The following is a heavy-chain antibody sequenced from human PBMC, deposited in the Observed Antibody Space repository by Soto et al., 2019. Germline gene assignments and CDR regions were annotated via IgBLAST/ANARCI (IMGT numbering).Heavy chain of an antibody. Sequence: SVKVSCKASGGTFSSYAISWVRQAPGQGLEWMGGIIPIFGTANYAQKFQGRVTITADKSTSTAYMELSSLRSEDTAVYYCARGVYSGYDYRYYYYGMDVWRQGTTVTVSS. CDR2: IIPIFGTA. CDR1: GGTFSSYA. CDR3: ARGVYSGYDYRYYYYGMDV. D-gene: IGHD5-12*01. V-gene: IGHV1-69*06. J-gene: IGHJ6*02.